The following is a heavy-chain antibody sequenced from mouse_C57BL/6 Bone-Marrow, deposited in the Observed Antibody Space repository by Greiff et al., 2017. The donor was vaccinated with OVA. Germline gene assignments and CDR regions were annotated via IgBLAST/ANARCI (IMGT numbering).Heavy chain of an antibody. CDR2: IYPRSGNT. D-gene: IGHD2-14*01. Sequence: VKLMESGAELARPGASVKLSCKASGYTFTSYGISWVKQRTGQGLEWIGEIYPRSGNTYYNEKFKGKATLTADKSSSTAYMELRSLTSEDSAVDFCARAEYYRYFDYWGQGTTLTVSS. V-gene: IGHV1-81*01. J-gene: IGHJ2*01. CDR3: ARAEYYRYFDY. CDR1: GYTFTSYG.